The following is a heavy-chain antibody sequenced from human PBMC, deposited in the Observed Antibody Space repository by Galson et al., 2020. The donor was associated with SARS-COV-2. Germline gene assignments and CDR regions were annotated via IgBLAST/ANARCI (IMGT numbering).Heavy chain of an antibody. CDR1: GYTLTELS. D-gene: IGHD5-12*01. CDR3: ATAVAAHVAPTGGYYYYYYGMDV. V-gene: IGHV1-24*01. J-gene: IGHJ6*02. CDR2: FDPEDGET. Sequence: ASVKVSCKVSGYTLTELSMHWVRQAPGKGLEWMGGFDPEDGETIYAQKFQGRVTMTEDTSTDTAYMELSSLRSEDTAVYYCATAVAAHVAPTGGYYYYYYGMDVWGQGTTVTVSS.